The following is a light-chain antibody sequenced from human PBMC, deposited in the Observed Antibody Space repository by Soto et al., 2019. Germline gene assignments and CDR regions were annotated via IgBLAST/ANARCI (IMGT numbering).Light chain of an antibody. V-gene: IGKV3-15*01. Sequence: EIVLTQSPATLSLSPGERATLSCRASQSISDTLAWYQQKPGQAPRLLIHGASTRAPGFPARFSGSGSGTDFTLTISSLQSEDFAVYYCQQYDNWPWTFGQGTKADIK. CDR2: GAS. J-gene: IGKJ1*01. CDR1: QSISDT. CDR3: QQYDNWPWT.